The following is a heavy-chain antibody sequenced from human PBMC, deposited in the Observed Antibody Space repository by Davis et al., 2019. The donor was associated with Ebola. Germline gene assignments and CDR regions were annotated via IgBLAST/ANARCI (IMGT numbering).Heavy chain of an antibody. CDR1: GFTFSSYE. CDR3: ARELSWGKTYYFDY. Sequence: PGGSLRLSCAASGFTFSSYEMNWVRQAPGKGLEWVSYISSSGSTIYYADSVKGRFTISRDNAKNSLYLQMNSLRAEDTAVYYCARELSWGKTYYFDYWGQGTLVTVSS. D-gene: IGHD3-16*01. CDR2: ISSSGSTI. V-gene: IGHV3-48*03. J-gene: IGHJ4*02.